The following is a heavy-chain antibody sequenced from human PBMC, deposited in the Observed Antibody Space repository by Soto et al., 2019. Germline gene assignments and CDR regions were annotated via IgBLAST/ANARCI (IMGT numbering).Heavy chain of an antibody. CDR1: GFTLGDYA. D-gene: IGHD2-21*02. CDR2: IRSKAYGGTT. Sequence: PGGSLRLSCTASGFTLGDYAMSWFRQAPGKGLEWVGFIRSKAYGGTTEYAASVKGRFTISRDDSKSIAYLQMNSLKTEDTAVYYCTRDVVVAAILPHWFDPWGQGTLVTVPQ. J-gene: IGHJ5*02. CDR3: TRDVVVAAILPHWFDP. V-gene: IGHV3-49*03.